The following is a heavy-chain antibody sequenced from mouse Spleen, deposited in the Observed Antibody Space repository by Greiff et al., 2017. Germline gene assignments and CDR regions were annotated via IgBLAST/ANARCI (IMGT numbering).Heavy chain of an antibody. D-gene: IGHD2-4*01. CDR1: GYTFTDYY. V-gene: IGHV1-26*01. Sequence: VQLQQSGPELVKPGASVKISCKASGYTFTDYYMNWVKQSHGKSLEWIGDINPNNGGTSYNQKFKGKATLTVDKSSSTAYMELRSLTSEDSAVYYCARLPLGYFDVWGTGTTVTVSS. CDR3: ARLPLGYFDV. CDR2: INPNNGGT. J-gene: IGHJ1*03.